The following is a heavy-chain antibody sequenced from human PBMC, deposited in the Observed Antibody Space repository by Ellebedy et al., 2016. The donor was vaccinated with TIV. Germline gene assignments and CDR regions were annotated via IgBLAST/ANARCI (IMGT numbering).Heavy chain of an antibody. CDR2: IFSDGST. V-gene: IGHV3-53*01. CDR1: GFTVSNNY. J-gene: IGHJ3*02. CDR3: AKGKGSSDAFDI. Sequence: GGSLRLSXVVSGFTVSNNYMTWVRQAPGKGLEWVSVIFSDGSTYFADSVKGRFTISRDNSKSALYLQMNSLRAEDTAIYYCAKGKGSSDAFDIWGQGTMVTVSS.